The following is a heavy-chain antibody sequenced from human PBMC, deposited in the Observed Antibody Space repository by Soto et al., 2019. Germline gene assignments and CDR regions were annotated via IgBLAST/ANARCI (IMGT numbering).Heavy chain of an antibody. D-gene: IGHD3-3*01. CDR3: ARNYYDFWSGYYTRYYGMDV. Sequence: ASVKVSCKASGYTFTSYDINWVRQATGQGREWMGWMNPNSGNTGYAQKFQGRVTMTRNTSISTAYMELSSLRTEDTAVYYCARNYYDFWSGYYTRYYGMDVWGQGTTVTVSS. CDR1: GYTFTSYD. V-gene: IGHV1-8*01. CDR2: MNPNSGNT. J-gene: IGHJ6*02.